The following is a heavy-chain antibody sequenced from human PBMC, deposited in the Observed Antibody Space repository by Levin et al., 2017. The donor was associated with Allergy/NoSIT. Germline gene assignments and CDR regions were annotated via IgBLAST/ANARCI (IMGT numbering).Heavy chain of an antibody. CDR3: ARDFSFLGVPGRSYFDS. D-gene: IGHD3-3*02. CDR2: ISWNSALI. J-gene: IGHJ4*02. CDR1: GFTFDEHA. V-gene: IGHV3-9*01. Sequence: SLKISCATSGFTFDEHAFHWLRQRPGEGLQWVAGISWNSALIDYEGSVRGRFIISRDNAMNALYLQMNSLTPDDTAIYFCARDFSFLGVPGRSYFDSWGRGTRVTVSS.